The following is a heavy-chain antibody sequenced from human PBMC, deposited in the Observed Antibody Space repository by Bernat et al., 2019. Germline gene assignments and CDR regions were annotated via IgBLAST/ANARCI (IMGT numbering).Heavy chain of an antibody. Sequence: EVQLVESGGVLVKPGGTLRLSCAASGLSVINAWMTWVRQAPGKGLEWVGRIRGKIDGGPTDYAADVKGRFTISRDDSRDTLYLEMNNLKNEDTAVYYCTTDGPGSCPYWGQGTLVTVSS. D-gene: IGHD3-10*01. CDR1: GLSVINAW. CDR2: IRGKIDGGPT. V-gene: IGHV3-15*01. CDR3: TTDGPGSCPY. J-gene: IGHJ4*02.